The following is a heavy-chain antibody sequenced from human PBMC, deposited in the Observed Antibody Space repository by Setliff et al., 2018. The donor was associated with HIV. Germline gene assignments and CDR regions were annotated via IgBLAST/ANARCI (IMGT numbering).Heavy chain of an antibody. Sequence: SETLSLTCAVYGGSFSAYSWTWVRQPPGKGLEWIGEINHSGSTNYNPSLKSRVAMSVDTSKNQFSLKLDSVTAADTGVYYCARGSTGYSSIWYRNGLTYYYYIDVWGKGTKGTVSS. CDR3: ARGSTGYSSIWYRNGLTYYYYIDV. CDR1: GGSFSAYS. V-gene: IGHV4-34*01. J-gene: IGHJ6*03. CDR2: INHSGST. D-gene: IGHD6-13*01.